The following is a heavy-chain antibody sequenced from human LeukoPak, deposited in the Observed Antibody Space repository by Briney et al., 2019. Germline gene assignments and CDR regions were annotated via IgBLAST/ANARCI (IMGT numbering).Heavy chain of an antibody. CDR3: AKVDGGNSEWYYYYGMDV. J-gene: IGHJ6*02. Sequence: GGSLRLSCAATGFTISSSATTWVRQAPGKGLDWVSTITRTGSNTFYADSVKGRFTISRDNSKNTLYLQMNSLRAEDTAVYYCAKVDGGNSEWYYYYGMDVWGQGTTVTVSS. D-gene: IGHD4-23*01. V-gene: IGHV3-23*01. CDR2: ITRTGSNT. CDR1: GFTISSSA.